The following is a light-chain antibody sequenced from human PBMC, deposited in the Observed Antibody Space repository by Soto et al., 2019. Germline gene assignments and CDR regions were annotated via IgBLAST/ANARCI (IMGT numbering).Light chain of an antibody. V-gene: IGKV1-5*01. J-gene: IGKJ2*01. Sequence: DIQMTQSPSTLSASVGDRVTITCRASQSISYWLAWYQQKPGKAPKVLIYDASNLESGVPSRFSGSGSGTEFTLTISSLQPDDFATYYCQQYNNYPYTFGQGTKVDIK. CDR3: QQYNNYPYT. CDR1: QSISYW. CDR2: DAS.